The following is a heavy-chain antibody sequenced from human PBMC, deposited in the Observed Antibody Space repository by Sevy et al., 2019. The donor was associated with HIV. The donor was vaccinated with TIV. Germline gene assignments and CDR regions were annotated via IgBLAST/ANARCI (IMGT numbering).Heavy chain of an antibody. V-gene: IGHV3-23*01. CDR2: ISGSGGST. CDR3: AKGPRTSFWSGYLDS. D-gene: IGHD3-3*01. CDR1: GFTFSNFA. J-gene: IGHJ4*02. Sequence: QLGGSLRLSCAASGFTFSNFAMSWVRQAPGKGLEWVSAISGSGGSTYYADSVKGRFTVSRDNSKNTVYLQMNSLRGEDTAVYYCAKGPRTSFWSGYLDSWGQGTLVTVSS.